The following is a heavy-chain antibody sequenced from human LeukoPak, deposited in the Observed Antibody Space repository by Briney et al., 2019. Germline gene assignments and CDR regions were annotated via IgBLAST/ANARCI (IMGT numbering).Heavy chain of an antibody. J-gene: IGHJ4*02. CDR2: ISYDGSKK. D-gene: IGHD3-22*01. CDR1: GFTFSSYG. Sequence: PGRSLRLSCAASGFTFSSYGMHWVRQAPGKGLDWVSFISYDGSKKYYADSVKGRFTVSRDNAKNPLYLQMNSLRAEDTAVYYCAKGGHYYYDSTNFDYWGQGTLVTVSS. V-gene: IGHV3-30*18. CDR3: AKGGHYYYDSTNFDY.